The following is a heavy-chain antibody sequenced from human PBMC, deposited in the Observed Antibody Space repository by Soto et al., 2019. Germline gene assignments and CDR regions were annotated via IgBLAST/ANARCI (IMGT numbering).Heavy chain of an antibody. CDR3: ARDGVEAGLYFDK. Sequence: WWSLRLSCSASVFIFRSYWMSWFRQAPGKGLEWVANINQDGSEKYHVDSVKGRFIISRDNAENSLYLQMNSLRAEDTAVYYCARDGVEAGLYFDKWGQGTLVTVSS. CDR2: INQDGSEK. V-gene: IGHV3-7*01. D-gene: IGHD6-19*01. CDR1: VFIFRSYW. J-gene: IGHJ4*02.